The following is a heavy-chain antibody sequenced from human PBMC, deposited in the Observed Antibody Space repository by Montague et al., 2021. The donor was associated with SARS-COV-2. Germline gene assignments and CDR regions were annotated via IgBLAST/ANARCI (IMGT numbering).Heavy chain of an antibody. D-gene: IGHD1-14*01. J-gene: IGHJ4*02. CDR1: GDSIRNSDYS. CDR3: ATRTRYPQNDFGF. CDR2: IYNGGST. V-gene: IGHV4-39*01. Sequence: SETLSLTCTVSGDSIRNSDYSWGWVRQPPRNGLEWIGNIYNGGSTFYNPSLKSRVTIFVDTSKNQFSLKLSSVTAADTAVYYCATRTRYPQNDFGFWGQGTLVTVSS.